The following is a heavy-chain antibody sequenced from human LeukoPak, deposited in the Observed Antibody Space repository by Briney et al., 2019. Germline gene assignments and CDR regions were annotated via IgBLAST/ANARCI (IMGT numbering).Heavy chain of an antibody. J-gene: IGHJ4*02. CDR3: ARGTQLGTTFDN. CDR2: FSYSGRT. V-gene: IGHV4-59*01. Sequence: SETLSLTCTVSGGSISSYYWSWIRQPPGKGLEWIAYFSYSGRTNYNPSLKSRVTISVDTSKNQLSLKLNSVTAADTAPYYCARGTQLGTTFDNWGQGTLVTVSS. D-gene: IGHD1-1*01. CDR1: GGSISSYY.